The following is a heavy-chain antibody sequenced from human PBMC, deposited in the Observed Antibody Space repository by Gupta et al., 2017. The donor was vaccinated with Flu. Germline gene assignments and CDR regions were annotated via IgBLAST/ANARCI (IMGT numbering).Heavy chain of an antibody. CDR3: AKSLYCGGGGCYSPADH. D-gene: IGHD2-21*01. CDR2: IWYDENYK. V-gene: IGHV3-33*03. Sequence: VKLVESGGTVVQPGGSLRLSCSTSGFTFSSNGMNWVRQAPGKGLELVAVIWYDENYKYYADSLKGRFTISRDNSKDTVYLQINSLRAEDTGLYYCAKSLYCGGGGCYSPADHWGQGTQVTVSS. CDR1: GFTFSSNG. J-gene: IGHJ4*02.